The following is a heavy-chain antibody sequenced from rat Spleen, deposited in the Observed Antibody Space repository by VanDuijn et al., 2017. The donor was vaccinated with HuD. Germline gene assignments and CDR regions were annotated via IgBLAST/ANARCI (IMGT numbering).Heavy chain of an antibody. V-gene: IGHV5-29*01. Sequence: EVQLVESDGGLVQPGRSLKLSCAASGFTFSGYYMAWVRQAPTKGLEWVATLSYDATAPYYRDSVKGRFTVSRDNAKSTLYLQMDSLRSEDTATYYCARQGYLRDWYFDFWGPGTMVTVSS. CDR1: GFTFSGYY. D-gene: IGHD2-7*01. J-gene: IGHJ1*01. CDR3: ARQGYLRDWYFDF. CDR2: LSYDATAP.